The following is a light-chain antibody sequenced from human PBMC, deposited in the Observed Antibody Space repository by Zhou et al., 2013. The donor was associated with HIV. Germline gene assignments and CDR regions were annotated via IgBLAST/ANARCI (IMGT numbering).Light chain of an antibody. CDR2: GAS. J-gene: IGKJ3*01. V-gene: IGKV3-20*01. CDR3: QQYDNLPFT. CDR1: QSVSSNY. Sequence: EIVLTQSPGTLSLSPGERATLFCRASQSVSSNYLAWYQQKPGQAPRLLIYGASSRATGIPDRFSGSGSGTDFSLTISRLEPEDIATYYCQQYDNLPFTFGPGTKVDIK.